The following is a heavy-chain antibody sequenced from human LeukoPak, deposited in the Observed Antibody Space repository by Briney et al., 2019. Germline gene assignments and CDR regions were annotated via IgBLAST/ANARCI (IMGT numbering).Heavy chain of an antibody. J-gene: IGHJ3*02. CDR2: IFHSGTT. V-gene: IGHV4-4*02. CDR3: ARDQWLLRGGDHDAFDI. CDR1: GGSISSTHW. Sequence: SETLSLTCAVSGGSISSTHWWNWVRQPPGKGLEWIGEIFHSGTTNYNPSLKSRVTISIDKSKNQFSLKLRSVTAADTAVYYCARDQWLLRGGDHDAFDIWGQGTMVTVSS. D-gene: IGHD6-19*01.